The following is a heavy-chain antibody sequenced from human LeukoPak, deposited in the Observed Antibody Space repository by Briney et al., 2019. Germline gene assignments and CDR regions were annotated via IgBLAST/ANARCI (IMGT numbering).Heavy chain of an antibody. CDR1: GYSISSGYY. V-gene: IGHV4-38-2*02. CDR2: IYHSGST. Sequence: PSETLSLTCTVSGYSISSGYYWGWIRQPPGKGLEWIGSIYHSGSTYYNPSLKSRVTISVDTSKNQFSLKLSSVTAADTAVYYCAGEVAMWDYVDAFDIWGQGTMVTVSS. D-gene: IGHD1-26*01. CDR3: AGEVAMWDYVDAFDI. J-gene: IGHJ3*02.